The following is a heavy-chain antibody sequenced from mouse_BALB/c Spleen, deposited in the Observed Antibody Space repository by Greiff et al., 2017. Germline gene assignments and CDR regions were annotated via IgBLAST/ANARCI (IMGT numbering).Heavy chain of an antibody. CDR1: GFTFSSYA. Sequence: EVQLVESGGGLVKPGGSLKLSCAASGFTFSSYAMSWVRQSPEKRLEWVAEISSGGSYTYYPDTVTGRFTISRDNAKNTLYLEMSSLRSEDTAMYYCAREGWDGWGQGTLVTVSA. V-gene: IGHV5-9-4*01. CDR3: AREGWDG. D-gene: IGHD4-1*01. CDR2: ISSGGSYT. J-gene: IGHJ3*01.